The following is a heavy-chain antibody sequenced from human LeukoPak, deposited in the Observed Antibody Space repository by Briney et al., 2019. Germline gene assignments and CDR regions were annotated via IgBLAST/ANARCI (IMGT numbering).Heavy chain of an antibody. CDR3: ARDRPFGAGWPHAFDC. J-gene: IGHJ4*02. CDR1: GFTFSSYS. CDR2: ISSSSSYI. D-gene: IGHD3-16*01. Sequence: GGSLRLSCAASGFTFSSYSMNCVRQAPGKGLEWVSSISSSSSYIYYADSVKGRFTISRDNAKNSLYLQMNSLRAEDTAVYYCARDRPFGAGWPHAFDCWGQGTLVTVSS. V-gene: IGHV3-21*01.